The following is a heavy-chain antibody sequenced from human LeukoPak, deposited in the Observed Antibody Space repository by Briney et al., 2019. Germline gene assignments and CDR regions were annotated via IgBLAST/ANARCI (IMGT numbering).Heavy chain of an antibody. V-gene: IGHV3-30*03. CDR1: GFSFSSYG. J-gene: IGHJ4*02. CDR2: IPNDRRNN. D-gene: IGHD6-13*01. Sequence: GGSLRLSCAASGFSFSSYGMHWLRQAPGKGLEWVAVIPNDRRNNYYADSVKGRFSISRDNPKNTLYLQMNSLRAEDTAVYYCARDTLPYSSSWGPFDYWGQGTLVTVSS. CDR3: ARDTLPYSSSWGPFDY.